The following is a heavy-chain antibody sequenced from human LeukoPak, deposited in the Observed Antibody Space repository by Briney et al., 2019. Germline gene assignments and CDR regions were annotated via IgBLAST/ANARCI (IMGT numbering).Heavy chain of an antibody. V-gene: IGHV3-23*01. CDR1: GFTFSTYA. Sequence: PGGSLRLSCAASGFTFSTYAMAWVRQAPGKGLEWVSAISGNGAGTQYADSVKDRFTISRDDSKNTLFLQMNSLRAEDTATYYCAKCSSTCYANAFYIWGQGTMVTVSS. D-gene: IGHD2-2*01. J-gene: IGHJ3*02. CDR3: AKCSSTCYANAFYI. CDR2: ISGNGAGT.